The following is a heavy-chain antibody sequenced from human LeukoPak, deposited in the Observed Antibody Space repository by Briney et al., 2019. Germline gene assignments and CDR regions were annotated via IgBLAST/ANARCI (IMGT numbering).Heavy chain of an antibody. CDR2: ISGSGGDT. D-gene: IGHD3/OR15-3a*01. Sequence: GGSLRLSCAASGFTFSSYAMSWVRQAPGTGLEWVSGISGSGGDTYYADSVKGRFTFSRDNSKNTLYLQMTSLRAEDTAVYYCAKGTYYVDCWGQGTLVTVSS. J-gene: IGHJ4*02. CDR1: GFTFSSYA. V-gene: IGHV3-23*01. CDR3: AKGTYYVDC.